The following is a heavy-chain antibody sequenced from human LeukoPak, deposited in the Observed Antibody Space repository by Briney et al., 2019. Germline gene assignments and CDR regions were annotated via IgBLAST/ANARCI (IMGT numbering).Heavy chain of an antibody. D-gene: IGHD6-19*01. CDR2: IYYSGST. CDR1: GGSISSYY. J-gene: IGHJ4*02. CDR3: ARGSGWYFY. V-gene: IGHV4-59*01. Sequence: KPSETLSLTCTVSGGSISSYYWSWIRQPPGKGLEWIGYIYYSGSTNYSPSLKSRVTISADTSKNQFSLKLSSVTTADTAVYYCARGSGWYFYWGQGTLVTVSS.